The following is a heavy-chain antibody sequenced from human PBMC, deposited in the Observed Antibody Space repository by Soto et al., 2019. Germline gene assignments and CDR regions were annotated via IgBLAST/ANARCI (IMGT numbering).Heavy chain of an antibody. CDR2: IYPGDSET. D-gene: IGHD2-15*01. V-gene: IGHV5-51*03. CDR3: ARVRGCSDGNCYPFDY. CDR1: GYTFSSYW. Sequence: EVQLVQSGAEVTKPGESLRISCKGSGYTFSSYWIAWVRQMPGKGLEWVGIIYPGDSETRITPSFQGQVSISADKSINTAYLQWSSLWASDTAMYYCARVRGCSDGNCYPFDYWGQGTLVTVSS. J-gene: IGHJ4*02.